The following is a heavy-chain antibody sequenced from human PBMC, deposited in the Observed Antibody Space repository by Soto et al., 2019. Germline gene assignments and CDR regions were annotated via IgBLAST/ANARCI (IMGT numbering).Heavy chain of an antibody. CDR1: GGSISSSNW. D-gene: IGHD3-10*01. CDR3: AASAVWFENYYGMDV. V-gene: IGHV4-4*02. Sequence: PSETLSLTCAVSGGSISSSNWWSWVRQPPGKGLEWIGEIYHSGSTNYNPSLKSRVTISVDKSKNQFSLKLSSVTAADTAVYYCAASAVWFENYYGMDVWGQGTTVTV. J-gene: IGHJ6*02. CDR2: IYHSGST.